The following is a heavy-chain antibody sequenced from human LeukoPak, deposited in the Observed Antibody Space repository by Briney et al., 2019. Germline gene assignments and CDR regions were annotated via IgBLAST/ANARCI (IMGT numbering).Heavy chain of an antibody. V-gene: IGHV3-43*01. D-gene: IGHD4-17*01. CDR3: AKDSLPPDYGAPTVGYFDY. CDR2: ISWDGGST. CDR1: GFTFDDYT. J-gene: IGHJ4*02. Sequence: GGSLRLSCAASGFTFDDYTMHWVRQAPGKGLEWVSLISWDGGSTYYADSVKGRFTISRDNSKNSLYLQMNSLRTEDTALYYCAKDSLPPDYGAPTVGYFDYWGQGTLVTVSS.